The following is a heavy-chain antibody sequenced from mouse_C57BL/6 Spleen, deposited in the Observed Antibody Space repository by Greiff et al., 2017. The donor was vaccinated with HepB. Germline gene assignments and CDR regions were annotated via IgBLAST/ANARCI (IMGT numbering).Heavy chain of an antibody. V-gene: IGHV1-82*01. J-gene: IGHJ2*01. Sequence: QVQLQQSGPELVKPGASVKISCKASGYAFSSSWMNWVKQRPGKGLEWIGRIYPGDGDTNYNGKFKGKATLTADKSSSTAYMQLSSLTSEDSAVCFCARRLTGNLYSFDYWGQGPTLTVSS. CDR3: ARRLTGNLYSFDY. CDR1: GYAFSSSW. CDR2: IYPGDGDT. D-gene: IGHD4-1*01.